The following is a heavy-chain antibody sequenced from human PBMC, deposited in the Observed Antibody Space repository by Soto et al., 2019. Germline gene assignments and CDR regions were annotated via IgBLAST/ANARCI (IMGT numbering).Heavy chain of an antibody. CDR3: ARDNLQIRAFDL. Sequence: ASVKVSCKISGYTFTDFHVYWLRQAPGRGPEWLGWINPRSGGTFFAQNFQGRVTLTRDTSISTAYMEMSSLRSDDTAMYYCARDNLQIRAFDLWGQGTMVTVSS. CDR1: GYTFTDFH. D-gene: IGHD4-17*01. V-gene: IGHV1-2*02. J-gene: IGHJ3*01. CDR2: INPRSGGT.